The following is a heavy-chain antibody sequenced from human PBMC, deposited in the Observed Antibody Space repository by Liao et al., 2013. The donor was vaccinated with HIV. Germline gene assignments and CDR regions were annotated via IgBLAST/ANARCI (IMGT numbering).Heavy chain of an antibody. CDR2: INHSGST. CDR3: ARLNYGGNGARGYYYYMDV. D-gene: IGHD4-23*01. V-gene: IGHV4-34*01. Sequence: QVQLQQWGAGLLKPSETLSLTCAVYGGSFSGYYWSWIRQPPGKGLEWIGEINHSGSTNYNPSLKSRVTISVDTSKNEFSLKLRSVTAADTAVYYCARLNYGGNGARGYYYYMDVWGKGTTVTVSS. CDR1: GGSFSGYY. J-gene: IGHJ6*03.